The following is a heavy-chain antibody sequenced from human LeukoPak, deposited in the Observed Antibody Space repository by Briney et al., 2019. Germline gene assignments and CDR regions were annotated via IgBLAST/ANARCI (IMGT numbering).Heavy chain of an antibody. V-gene: IGHV3-23*01. D-gene: IGHD3-10*01. CDR2: LSDSGGGT. J-gene: IGHJ5*02. CDR3: ATDRPYITSWYGCSTP. Sequence: GGTLRLSCAASGFSLSSYGMTWVRQAPGKGLEWVSTLSDSGGGTYYADSVKGRFTISRDNSRNTLYLQMHSLRVEDTAVYYCATDRPYITSWYGCSTPWGQGTLVTVSS. CDR1: GFSLSSYG.